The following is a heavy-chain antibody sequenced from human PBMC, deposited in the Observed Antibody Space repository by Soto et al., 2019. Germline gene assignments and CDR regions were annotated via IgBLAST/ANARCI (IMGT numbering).Heavy chain of an antibody. D-gene: IGHD2-2*02. V-gene: IGHV3-49*04. J-gene: IGHJ6*02. CDR1: GFTSGDYA. CDR2: IRSKAYGGTT. CDR3: TRGGSYCSRTSCYTGDYYGVDV. Sequence: GGSLRLSCTASGFTSGDYAMSWVRQAPGKGLEWVGFIRSKAYGGTTEYAASVKGRFTISRDDSKSIAYLQMNSLKTEDTAVYYCTRGGSYCSRTSCYTGDYYGVDVWGQGTTVTVSS.